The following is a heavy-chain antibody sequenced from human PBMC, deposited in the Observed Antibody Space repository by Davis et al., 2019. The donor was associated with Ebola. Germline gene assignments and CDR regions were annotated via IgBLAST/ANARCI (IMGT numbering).Heavy chain of an antibody. D-gene: IGHD5-24*01. Sequence: GESPKISCAASGFSFSDYYMSWIRQAPGKGLEWVSYISISSGFTNYADSVKGRFTIARDNAKNSLYLQMNSLRAEDTAVYYCARGPRKMATTNFDYWGQGTLVTVSS. CDR2: ISISSGFT. CDR1: GFSFSDYY. J-gene: IGHJ4*02. CDR3: ARGPRKMATTNFDY. V-gene: IGHV3-11*06.